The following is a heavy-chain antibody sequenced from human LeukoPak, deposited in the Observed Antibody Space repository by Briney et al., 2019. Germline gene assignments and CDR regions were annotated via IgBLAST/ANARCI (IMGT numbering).Heavy chain of an antibody. CDR2: ISSSSSSI. CDR1: GFTFSSYC. Sequence: GGSLRLSCAASGFTFSSYCMNWVRQAPGKGLEWVSYISSSSSSIYYADSVKGRFTISRDNAKNSQYLQMNSLRAEDTAIYYCARGGPYYYDYWGQGTLVTVSS. J-gene: IGHJ4*02. CDR3: ARGGPYYYDY. V-gene: IGHV3-48*04.